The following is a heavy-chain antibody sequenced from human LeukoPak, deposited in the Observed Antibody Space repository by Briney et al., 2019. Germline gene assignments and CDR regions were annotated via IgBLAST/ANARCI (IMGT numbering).Heavy chain of an antibody. D-gene: IGHD1-26*01. CDR1: GGSISSYY. CDR3: ARSARRVGAYDY. J-gene: IGHJ4*02. V-gene: IGHV4-59*01. Sequence: SETLSLTCTVSGGSISSYYWSWIRQPPGKGLEWIGYIYYSGSTNYNPSLKSRVTISVDTSKNQFSLKLSSATAADTAVYYCARSARRVGAYDYWGQGTLVTVSS. CDR2: IYYSGST.